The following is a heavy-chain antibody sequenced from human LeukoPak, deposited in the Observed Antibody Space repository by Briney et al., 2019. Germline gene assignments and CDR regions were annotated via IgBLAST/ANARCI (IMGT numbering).Heavy chain of an antibody. CDR3: ARRITMVRGGTQFDY. CDR1: GGTFSNYA. J-gene: IGHJ4*02. V-gene: IGHV1-69*06. Sequence: GSSVKVSCKASGGTFSNYAITWVRQAPGQGLEWMGGIIPIFGTANYAQKFQGRVTITADKSTSTAYMELSSLRSEDTAVYYCARRITMVRGGTQFDYWGQGTLVTVSS. D-gene: IGHD3-10*01. CDR2: IIPIFGTA.